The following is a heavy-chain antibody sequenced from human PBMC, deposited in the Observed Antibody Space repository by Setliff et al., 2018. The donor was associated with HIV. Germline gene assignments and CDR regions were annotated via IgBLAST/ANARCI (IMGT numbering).Heavy chain of an antibody. D-gene: IGHD3-3*01. CDR1: GFSLTTNGVG. V-gene: IGHV2-5*02. Sequence: SGPTLVNPTQTLTLICTYSGFSLTTNGVGVGWIRQPPGKALEWLALIYWGDDKRYSQSLKNRLTLTKEPSKNQVVLTMTSVDPEDTATYYCAHSAVYYYNFWSGYXDCFDYWGQGILVTVSS. J-gene: IGHJ4*02. CDR2: IYWGDDK. CDR3: AHSAVYYYNFWSGYXDCFDY.